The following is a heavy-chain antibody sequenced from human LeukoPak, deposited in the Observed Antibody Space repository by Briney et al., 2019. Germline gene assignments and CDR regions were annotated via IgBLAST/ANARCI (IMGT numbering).Heavy chain of an antibody. CDR2: IGGSGDST. CDR1: GFTFSSYA. J-gene: IGHJ4*02. CDR3: ARGVPGRRETLRFRLDY. Sequence: PGGSLRLSCAASGFTFSSYAMSWVRQAPGKGLEWVSGIGGSGDSTFYADSVKGRFTISRDNSKNTLYLQMNSLRAEDTAVYYCARGVPGRRETLRFRLDYWGQGTLVTVSS. D-gene: IGHD1-1*01. V-gene: IGHV3-23*01.